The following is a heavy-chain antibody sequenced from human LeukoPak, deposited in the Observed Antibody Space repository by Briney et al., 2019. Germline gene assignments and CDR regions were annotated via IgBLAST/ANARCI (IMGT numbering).Heavy chain of an antibody. CDR3: AKGFLPTSSSSNYVSFDF. CDR2: IAFSGST. CDR1: GFTFSNYA. V-gene: IGHV3-23*01. D-gene: IGHD6-13*01. J-gene: IGHJ4*02. Sequence: GGSLRLSCAGSGFTFSNYALTWVRQAPGKGLEWVSAIAFSGSTYYADSVRGRFTISRDDSKNTLYLQMNSLRAEDTAVYYCAKGFLPTSSSSNYVSFDFWGQGTLVTVSS.